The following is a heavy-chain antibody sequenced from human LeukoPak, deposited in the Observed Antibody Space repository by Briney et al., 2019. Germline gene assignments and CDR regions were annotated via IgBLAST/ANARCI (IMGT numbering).Heavy chain of an antibody. Sequence: SETLSLTCTVPGGSFSSRTDYRGWIRQTPGKGLEWIGSLSYSGSPYYSPSFESRVSISVDTSKNQFSLKLRSVTAADTAVYYCARAAPTVGAMYFDYWGQGTLVTVSS. CDR2: LSYSGSP. J-gene: IGHJ4*02. D-gene: IGHD1-26*01. CDR1: GGSFSSRTDY. CDR3: ARAAPTVGAMYFDY. V-gene: IGHV4-39*01.